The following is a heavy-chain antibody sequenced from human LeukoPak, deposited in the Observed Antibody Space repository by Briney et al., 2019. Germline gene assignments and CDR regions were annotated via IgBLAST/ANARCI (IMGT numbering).Heavy chain of an antibody. CDR1: GFNFRDYA. V-gene: IGHV3-49*04. Sequence: PGGSLRLSCTTSGFNFRDYALSWVRQAPGKGREWVGFIRSTAGYAGTTEYAASLKGRFTISRDDSIAIAYLQMNSLRSEDTAVYYCARDLKSSRITMVRGVSALGYWGQGTLVTVSS. CDR3: ARDLKSSRITMVRGVSALGY. CDR2: IRSTAGYAGTT. D-gene: IGHD3-10*01. J-gene: IGHJ4*02.